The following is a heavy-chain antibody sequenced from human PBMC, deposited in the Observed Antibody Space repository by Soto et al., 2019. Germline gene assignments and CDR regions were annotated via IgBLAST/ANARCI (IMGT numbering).Heavy chain of an antibody. J-gene: IGHJ4*02. V-gene: IGHV3-48*01. CDR3: ASSHYYDISGPIPPFAS. CDR2: ISSSSSTI. CDR1: GFTFSSYS. Sequence: GGSLRIACAASGFTFSSYSMNWVRQAPGKGLEWVPYISSSSSTIYYADSVKGRFTISRDNAKKSLYLQMNSLRAEDTAVYYCASSHYYDISGPIPPFASWGQGPLVPVSS. D-gene: IGHD3-22*01.